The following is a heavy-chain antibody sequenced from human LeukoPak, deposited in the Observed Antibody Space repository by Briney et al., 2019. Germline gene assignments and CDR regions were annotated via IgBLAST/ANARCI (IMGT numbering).Heavy chain of an antibody. V-gene: IGHV3-74*01. CDR2: MNSDGSST. Sequence: GGSLRLSCVASGFTLSSHWMHWVRQAPGKGLVWVSRMNSDGSSTSYADSVKGRFTISRDNAKNTLYLQMNSLGVEDTAVYHCASDTVDTAVGIDYWGQGTLVTVSS. J-gene: IGHJ4*02. CDR3: ASDTVDTAVGIDY. D-gene: IGHD5-18*01. CDR1: GFTLSSHW.